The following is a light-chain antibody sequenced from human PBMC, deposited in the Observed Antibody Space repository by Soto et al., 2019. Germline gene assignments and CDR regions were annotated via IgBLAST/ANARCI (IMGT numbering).Light chain of an antibody. CDR1: SSDLGGYNF. J-gene: IGLJ3*02. CDR2: DVS. V-gene: IGLV2-11*01. Sequence: QSVLTQPRSVSGSPGQSVTISCTGTSSDLGGYNFVSWYQHHPGKAPKLMIYDVSKRPSGVPDRFSGSKSGNTASLTISGLQAEDEAGYYCCSYAGSYTWVFGGGTKLTVL. CDR3: CSYAGSYTWV.